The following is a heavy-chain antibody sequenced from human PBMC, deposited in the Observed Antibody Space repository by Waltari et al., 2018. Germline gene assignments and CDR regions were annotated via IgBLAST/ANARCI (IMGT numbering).Heavy chain of an antibody. CDR3: AKDRLSDARGTYSFGTDV. Sequence: QVQLVESGGGVVQPGRSLRLSCAVSGFTFSSHGMHWVRQAPGKGLEWVAFIVYDGSQKYYADSVKGRFTISRDNSKSTMYLQMNSLRSDDTAVYFCAKDRLSDARGTYSFGTDVWGQGTTVTVS. CDR1: GFTFSSHG. J-gene: IGHJ6*02. CDR2: IVYDGSQK. D-gene: IGHD3-10*02. V-gene: IGHV3-30*18.